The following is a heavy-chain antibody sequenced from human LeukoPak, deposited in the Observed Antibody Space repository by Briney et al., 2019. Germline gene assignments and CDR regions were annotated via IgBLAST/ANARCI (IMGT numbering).Heavy chain of an antibody. Sequence: GGSLRLSCAASGFTVSSNYMSWVRQAPGKGLKWVSVIYSGGSTYYADSVKGRFTISRDNSKNTLYLQMNSLRAEDTAVYYCASGYCSGGSCYPYYYGMDVWGQGTTVTVSS. CDR3: ASGYCSGGSCYPYYYGMDV. CDR2: IYSGGST. D-gene: IGHD2-15*01. J-gene: IGHJ6*02. CDR1: GFTVSSNY. V-gene: IGHV3-53*01.